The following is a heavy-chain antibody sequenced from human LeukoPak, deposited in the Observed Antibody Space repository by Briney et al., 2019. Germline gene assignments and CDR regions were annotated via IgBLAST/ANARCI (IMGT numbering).Heavy chain of an antibody. CDR1: IFTVSNSY. V-gene: IGHV3-66*01. CDR3: ARGGTSFDY. CDR2: IYTDGIT. Sequence: PGGSLRLSWAASIFTVSNSYMTWVRQAPGKGLEWVSVIYTDGITYYADSVRGRFTISRDNSKNTLYLQMNSLRVDDTAVYYCARGGTSFDYWGQGALVTVSS. J-gene: IGHJ4*02. D-gene: IGHD3-16*01.